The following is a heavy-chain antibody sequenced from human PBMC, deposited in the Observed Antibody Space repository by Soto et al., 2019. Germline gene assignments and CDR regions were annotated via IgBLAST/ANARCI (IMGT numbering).Heavy chain of an antibody. CDR2: ISHDGINK. Sequence: QVRLVESGGGGVQPGRSLRLSCTASGFSFSSYAMYWFRQPPGKGLEWGAVISHDGINKHYADSVKGRVTVSRDNSNHSLDLQLNSLRGEDTAMYYCARDMYSSDYFVKWFEPWGQGTLVTVSS. D-gene: IGHD6-19*01. CDR1: GFSFSSYA. V-gene: IGHV3-30-3*01. CDR3: ARDMYSSDYFVKWFEP. J-gene: IGHJ5*02.